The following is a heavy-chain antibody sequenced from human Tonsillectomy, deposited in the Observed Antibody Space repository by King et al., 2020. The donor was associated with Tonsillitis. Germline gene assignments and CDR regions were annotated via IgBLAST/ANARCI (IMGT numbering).Heavy chain of an antibody. V-gene: IGHV3-23*04. CDR2: ISGSGGRT. D-gene: IGHD5-18*01. CDR1: GFIFSNYA. CDR3: AKDTAMAGYY. Sequence: VQLVESGGGLVQPGGSLRLSCAASGFIFSNYAMSWVRQAPGKGLEWVSAISGSGGRTHYAESVKGRFTISRDNSKNTLYMQMNSLRAEDTAVYYCAKDTAMAGYYWGQGTQVIVSS. J-gene: IGHJ4*02.